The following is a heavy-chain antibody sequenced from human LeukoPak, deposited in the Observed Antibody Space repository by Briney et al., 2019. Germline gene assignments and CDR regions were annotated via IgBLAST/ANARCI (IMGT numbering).Heavy chain of an antibody. V-gene: IGHV1-8*03. D-gene: IGHD2-2*01. CDR3: ARSPSRNRSTSCYHFDY. J-gene: IGHJ4*02. CDR1: GYTFTSYD. CDR2: MNPTSGNT. Sequence: GASVKVSCKASGYTFTSYDINWVRQATGQGLEWMGWMNPTSGNTGYAQKFQGRVTITRNTSISTAYMELSSLRSEDTAVYYCARSPSRNRSTSCYHFDYWGQGTLVTVSS.